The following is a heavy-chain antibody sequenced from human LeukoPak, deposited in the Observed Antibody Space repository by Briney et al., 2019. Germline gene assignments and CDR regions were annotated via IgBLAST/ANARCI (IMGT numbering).Heavy chain of an antibody. V-gene: IGHV1-2*02. CDR1: GYTFTAYY. CDR2: ITPNSGGT. D-gene: IGHD6-6*01. Sequence: ASVKVSCKASGYTFTAYYMHWVRQAPGQALEWMGWITPNSGGTNYAQRFQGRVTMTRDTSISTAYMVLSRLTSDDTAVYYCARNRHLVVGYYYMDVWGKGTTVTVSS. CDR3: ARNRHLVVGYYYMDV. J-gene: IGHJ6*03.